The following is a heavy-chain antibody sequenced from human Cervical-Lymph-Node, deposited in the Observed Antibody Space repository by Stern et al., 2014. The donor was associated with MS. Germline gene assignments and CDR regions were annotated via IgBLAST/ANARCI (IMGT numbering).Heavy chain of an antibody. CDR2: VNYNGGST. CDR3: ARAFCTGGVCYSFPFYGMDV. V-gene: IGHV3-20*01. D-gene: IGHD2-8*02. CDR1: GFLFDDYG. Sequence: EVQLVEYGGGVVRPGGSLRLSCAASGFLFDDYGMSWVRQVPGKGPAWVSAVNYNGGSTDYAASVKGRFTISRDNAKKSLYLRMNSLRVEDTAVYHCARAFCTGGVCYSFPFYGMDVWGQGTTVTVSS. J-gene: IGHJ6*02.